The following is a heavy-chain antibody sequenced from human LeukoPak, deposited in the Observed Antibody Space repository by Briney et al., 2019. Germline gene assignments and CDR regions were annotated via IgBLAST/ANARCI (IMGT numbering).Heavy chain of an antibody. D-gene: IGHD3-16*02. J-gene: IGHJ4*02. Sequence: GGSLRLSCAASGFTFSSYSMNWVRQAPGKGLEWVSYISSSSSTIYYADSVKGRFTISRDNAKNSLYLQMNSLRAEDTAVYYCARAYDYVWGSYRHLDYWGQGTLVTVSS. CDR3: ARAYDYVWGSYRHLDY. V-gene: IGHV3-48*04. CDR2: ISSSSSTI. CDR1: GFTFSSYS.